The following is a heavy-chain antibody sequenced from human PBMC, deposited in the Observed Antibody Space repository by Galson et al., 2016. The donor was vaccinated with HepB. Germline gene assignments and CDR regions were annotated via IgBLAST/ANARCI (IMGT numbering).Heavy chain of an antibody. CDR3: AKDRGGRVDTGTLDY. V-gene: IGHV3-23*01. D-gene: IGHD5-18*01. J-gene: IGHJ4*02. Sequence: SLRLSCAASGFSFSNYAMSWVRQAPGKGLEWVSGISDSGGNTYFADSVKGRFTISRDNSRNTLYLQMNSLRAGDAAVYYCAKDRGGRVDTGTLDYWGQGTLVTVSS. CDR1: GFSFSNYA. CDR2: ISDSGGNT.